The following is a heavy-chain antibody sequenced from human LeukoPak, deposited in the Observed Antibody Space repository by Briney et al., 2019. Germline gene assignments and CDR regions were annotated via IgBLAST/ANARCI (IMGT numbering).Heavy chain of an antibody. CDR3: ARVPHYYFGYGYFDN. CDR1: GGSFSGYY. CDR2: IDQSGTT. D-gene: IGHD3-10*01. J-gene: IGHJ4*02. Sequence: SETLSLTCVVYGGSFSGYYWSWIRQPPGKGLEWIGEIDQSGTTNYNPSLKSRVTISIDTSKKQFSLTLTSMTAADTAVYYCARVPHYYFGYGYFDNWGQGTRVTASS. V-gene: IGHV4-34*01.